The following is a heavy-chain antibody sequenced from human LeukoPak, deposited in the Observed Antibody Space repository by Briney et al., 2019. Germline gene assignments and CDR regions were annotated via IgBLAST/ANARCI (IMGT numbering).Heavy chain of an antibody. CDR3: ARGAPIRVAVAATFDP. J-gene: IGHJ5*02. CDR2: INAANGNT. V-gene: IGHV1-3*01. D-gene: IGHD6-19*01. CDR1: GFTFTTYT. Sequence: ASVKVSCKTSGFTFTTYTMRWVRQAPGQRLEWMGWINAANGNTQYSQKFQGRVTITRDTSASTAYMELSSLRSEDTAVYYCARGAPIRVAVAATFDPWGQGTLVTVPS.